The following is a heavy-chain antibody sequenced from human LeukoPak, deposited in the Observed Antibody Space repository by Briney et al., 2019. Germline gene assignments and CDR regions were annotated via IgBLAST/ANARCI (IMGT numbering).Heavy chain of an antibody. D-gene: IGHD2-2*01. Sequence: GRSLRLSCATSGFTFTSWGMHWVRQAPDKGLEWVAVIWYDGSKKYYADSVKGRFTTSRDNSNNMVHLQMHSLRPEDTAVYSCAKDAVNCRGTSCSYGMDVWGQGTTVTVSS. V-gene: IGHV3-33*06. J-gene: IGHJ6*02. CDR3: AKDAVNCRGTSCSYGMDV. CDR2: IWYDGSKK. CDR1: GFTFTSWG.